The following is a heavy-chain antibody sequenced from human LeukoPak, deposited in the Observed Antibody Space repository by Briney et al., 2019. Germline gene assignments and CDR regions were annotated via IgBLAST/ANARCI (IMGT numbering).Heavy chain of an antibody. D-gene: IGHD1-26*01. CDR1: GYSVSSSNW. J-gene: IGHJ5*02. Sequence: SETLSLTCAVSGYSVSSSNWWGWIRQPPGKGLEWIGYIYYSGSTYYNPSLKSRVTISVDTSKNQFPLKLSSVTAADTAMYYCARVGERGSYLGYYNWFDPWGQGTLVTVSS. CDR2: IYYSGST. V-gene: IGHV4-28*03. CDR3: ARVGERGSYLGYYNWFDP.